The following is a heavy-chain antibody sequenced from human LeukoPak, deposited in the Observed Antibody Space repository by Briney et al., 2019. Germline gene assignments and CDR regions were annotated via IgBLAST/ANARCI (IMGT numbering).Heavy chain of an antibody. Sequence: GGSLRLSCAASGFTFSSYGMHWVRQAPGKGLEWVAVIWYDGSNKYYADSVKRRFTISRDNSKNTLYLQMNSLTAEDTAVYYCARANGGSYYQGGFDYWGRGTGVIVSS. J-gene: IGHJ4*02. CDR2: IWYDGSNK. CDR3: ARANGGSYYQGGFDY. D-gene: IGHD1-26*01. V-gene: IGHV3-33*08. CDR1: GFTFSSYG.